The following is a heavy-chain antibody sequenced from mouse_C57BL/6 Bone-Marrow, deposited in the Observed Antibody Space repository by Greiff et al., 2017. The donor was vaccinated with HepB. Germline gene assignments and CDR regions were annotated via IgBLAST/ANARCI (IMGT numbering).Heavy chain of an antibody. CDR2: ISSGSSTI. J-gene: IGHJ3*01. V-gene: IGHV5-17*01. CDR3: ARGCYYYGSWFAY. D-gene: IGHD1-1*01. Sequence: EVQVVESGGGLVKPGGSLKLSCAASGFTFSDYGMHWVRQAPEKGLEWVAYISSGSSTIYYADTVKGRFTITRDNAKNTVFLQMTSLRSEDTAMYYCARGCYYYGSWFAYWGQGTLVTVSA. CDR1: GFTFSDYG.